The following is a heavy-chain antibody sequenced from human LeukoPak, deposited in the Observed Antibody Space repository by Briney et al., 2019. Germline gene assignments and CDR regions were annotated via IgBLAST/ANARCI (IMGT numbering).Heavy chain of an antibody. V-gene: IGHV1-2*02. D-gene: IGHD3-16*01. CDR3: ARIAIGGGEWHFDS. CDR2: INPKSGGT. CDR1: GDSFTDYY. J-gene: IGHJ4*02. Sequence: ASVRVSCKSSGDSFTDYYMHWVRQAPGPGLEWMGWINPKSGGTNYAQTFQVRVTMTRDTSIRTAYMELSRLRGDDTAVYYCARIAIGGGEWHFDSWGQGTLVTVSS.